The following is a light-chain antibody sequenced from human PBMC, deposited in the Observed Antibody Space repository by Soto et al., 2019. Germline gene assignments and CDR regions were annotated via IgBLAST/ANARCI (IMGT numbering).Light chain of an antibody. CDR1: SSDVGGYNY. CDR2: EVS. J-gene: IGLJ2*01. V-gene: IGLV2-14*01. CDR3: SSYTSSSTLVV. Sequence: QLVLTQPASXXXSXXXXXXISCTGTSSDVGGYNYVSWYQQHPGKAPKLMIYEVSNRPSGVSNRFSGSKSGNTASLTISGLQAEDEADYYCSSYTSSSTLVVFGGGTKLTVL.